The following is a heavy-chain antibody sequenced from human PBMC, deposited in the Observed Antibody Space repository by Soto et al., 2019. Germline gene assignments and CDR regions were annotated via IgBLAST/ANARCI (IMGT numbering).Heavy chain of an antibody. V-gene: IGHV3-64*04. J-gene: IGHJ5*02. Sequence: SLRLSCSASGFTFSSYAMHWVRQAPGKGLEYVSAISSNGGSTYYADSVKGRFTISRDNAKSTLFLQMNSLRDEDTAVYYCAREFCSGGNCYTYYFDPWGQGIPVTVSS. CDR1: GFTFSSYA. CDR2: ISSNGGST. D-gene: IGHD2-15*01. CDR3: AREFCSGGNCYTYYFDP.